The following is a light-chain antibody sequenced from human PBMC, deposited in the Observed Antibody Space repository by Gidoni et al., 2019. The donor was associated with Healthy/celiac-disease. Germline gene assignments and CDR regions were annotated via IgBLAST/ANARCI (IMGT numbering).Light chain of an antibody. Sequence: ATLSCRASQSVSSYLAWYQQKPGQAPRLLIYDASNRATGIPARFSGSGSGTDFTLTIRSIEPEDFEVYYCQQRSNWPQGITFGQGTRLEIK. CDR1: QSVSSY. J-gene: IGKJ5*01. CDR3: QQRSNWPQGIT. V-gene: IGKV3-11*01. CDR2: DAS.